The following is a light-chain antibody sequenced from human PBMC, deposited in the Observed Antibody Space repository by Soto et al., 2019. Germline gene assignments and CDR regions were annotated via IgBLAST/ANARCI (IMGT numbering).Light chain of an antibody. V-gene: IGLV2-14*03. J-gene: IGLJ1*01. CDR3: SSYTSSSAPYV. CDR1: SSDVGGYNY. CDR2: DVI. Sequence: QSVLTQPASVSGSPGQSITISCTGTSSDVGGYNYVSWYQQHPGTAPKLMIFDVINRPSGVSNRFSGSKSGNTASLTIFGLQAEDEADYYCSSYTSSSAPYVFGTGTKVTVL.